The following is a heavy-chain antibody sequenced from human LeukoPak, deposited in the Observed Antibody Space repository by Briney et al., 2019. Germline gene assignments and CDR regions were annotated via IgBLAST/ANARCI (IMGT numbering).Heavy chain of an antibody. CDR3: GRDEPGGYFVY. J-gene: IGHJ4*02. V-gene: IGHV3-7*01. CDR2: IKEDGTEI. CDR1: GFTFSSYW. D-gene: IGHD3-16*01. Sequence: GGSLRLSCAASGFTFSSYWMSWVRQAPGKGPEGVANIKEDGTEIDYADSVRGRFSISRDNAKNSVSLQMSNLRVEDTAVYYCGRDEPGGYFVYWGQGTLVAVSS.